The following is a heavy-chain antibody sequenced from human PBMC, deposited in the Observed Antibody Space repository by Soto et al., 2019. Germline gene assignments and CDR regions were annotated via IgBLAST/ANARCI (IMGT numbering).Heavy chain of an antibody. CDR3: ASYYSSSWSTNFDY. J-gene: IGHJ4*02. Sequence: IINSSYHWVSNRKPPGKGLEWIGSIYYSGSTYYNPSLKSRVTISVDTSKNQFSLKLSSVTAADTAVYYCASYYSSSWSTNFDYWGQGTLVTVSS. CDR1: IINSSYH. V-gene: IGHV4-39*01. CDR2: IYYSGST. D-gene: IGHD6-13*01.